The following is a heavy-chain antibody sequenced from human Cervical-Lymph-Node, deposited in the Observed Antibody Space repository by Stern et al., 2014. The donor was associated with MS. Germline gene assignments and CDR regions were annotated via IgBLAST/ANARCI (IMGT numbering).Heavy chain of an antibody. CDR2: IKRKDDGGPT. D-gene: IGHD2-21*02. Sequence: EVQLVESGGGLVKPGRSLRLSCAASGFTFSNAWMSWVRQAPGKGLEWVGRIKRKDDGGPTDYAAPVKGRFTISRDDSENMLFLQMNSLKTEDTAVYYCTKLDCGGACYVDSWGQGTLVTVSS. V-gene: IGHV3-15*01. CDR3: TKLDCGGACYVDS. J-gene: IGHJ4*02. CDR1: GFTFSNAW.